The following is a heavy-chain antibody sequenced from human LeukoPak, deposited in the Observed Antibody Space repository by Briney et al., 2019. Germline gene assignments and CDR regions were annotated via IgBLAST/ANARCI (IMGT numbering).Heavy chain of an antibody. V-gene: IGHV4-4*07. CDR2: KYARGSS. Sequence: SETLSLTCTVSGGSISNYYWSWIRQPAGKGLEWIGRKYARGSSNYNPPVQSRVTMSVDTSKNQFSLKLRSVTAADTAVYYCARGRYCSADICTGGDSFDIWGQGTTVSVSP. J-gene: IGHJ3*02. CDR3: ARGRYCSADICTGGDSFDI. D-gene: IGHD2-15*01. CDR1: GGSISNYY.